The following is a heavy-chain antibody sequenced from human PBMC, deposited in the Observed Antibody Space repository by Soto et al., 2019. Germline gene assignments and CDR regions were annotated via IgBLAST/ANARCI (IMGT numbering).Heavy chain of an antibody. CDR1: GFSFSRNA. V-gene: IGHV3-23*01. CDR3: AKRGYCTGGTCYLDYYYGVDV. J-gene: IGHJ6*02. D-gene: IGHD2-15*01. CDR2: ISSGGNT. Sequence: QLLESGGGLVQPGGSLRLSCEASGFSFSRNAMSCVRQAPGKGLEWVSRISSGGNTYYADCVKGRFTSSRDNSQHTQPMQMTGVGAEDTAVYYCAKRGYCTGGTCYLDYYYGVDVWGQGTTVTVS.